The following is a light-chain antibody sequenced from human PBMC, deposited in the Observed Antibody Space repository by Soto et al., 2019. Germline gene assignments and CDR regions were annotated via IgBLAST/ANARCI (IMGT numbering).Light chain of an antibody. Sequence: DIQMTQSPSTLSASVGDRVTITCRASQSISSWLAWYQQKPGKAPKLLIYDASSLESGVPSRFSGIGSGTEFTLTITSLQPDDFATYYSQQYNSYPYTFGQGTKLEIK. CDR3: QQYNSYPYT. V-gene: IGKV1-5*01. CDR2: DAS. CDR1: QSISSW. J-gene: IGKJ2*01.